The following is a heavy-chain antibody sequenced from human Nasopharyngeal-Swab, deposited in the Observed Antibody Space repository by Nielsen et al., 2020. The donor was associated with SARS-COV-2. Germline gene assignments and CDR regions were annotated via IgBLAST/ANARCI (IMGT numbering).Heavy chain of an antibody. CDR2: IIPILGIA. J-gene: IGHJ6*02. Sequence: SVKVSCKASGGTFSSYAISWVRQAPGQGLEWMGRIIPILGIANYAQKFQGRVTITADKSTSTAYMELSRLRSDDTAVYYCARDHGPYYYYGMDVWGQGTTVTVSS. CDR3: ARDHGPYYYYGMDV. CDR1: GGTFSSYA. V-gene: IGHV1-69*04.